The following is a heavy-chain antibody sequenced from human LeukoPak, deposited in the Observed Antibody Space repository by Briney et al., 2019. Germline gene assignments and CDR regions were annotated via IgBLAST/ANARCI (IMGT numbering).Heavy chain of an antibody. D-gene: IGHD3-22*01. J-gene: IGHJ4*02. CDR2: ISCEGTNK. V-gene: IGHV3-30-3*01. CDR1: GFTFSNSP. CDR3: ARDIGGTSYYDSSAYDY. Sequence: PGGSLRLSCAASGFTFSNSPMHWVRQAPGKGLEWVAVISCEGTNKYYADSVKGRFTISRDNSKNTVYLQMNSLRAEDTAVYYCARDIGGTSYYDSSAYDYWGQGTLVTVSS.